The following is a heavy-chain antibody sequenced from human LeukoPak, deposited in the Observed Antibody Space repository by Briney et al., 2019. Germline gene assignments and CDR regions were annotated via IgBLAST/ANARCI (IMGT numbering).Heavy chain of an antibody. J-gene: IGHJ4*02. V-gene: IGHV3-30-3*01. CDR2: ISYDGSNK. Sequence: GRSLRLSCAAFGFTFSSYAMHWVRQAPGKGLEWVAVISYDGSNKYYADSVKDRFTISRDNSKNTLYLQMNSLRAEDTAVYYCARERPREVVAYYFDYWGQGTLVTVSS. CDR1: GFTFSSYA. CDR3: ARERPREVVAYYFDY. D-gene: IGHD2-15*01.